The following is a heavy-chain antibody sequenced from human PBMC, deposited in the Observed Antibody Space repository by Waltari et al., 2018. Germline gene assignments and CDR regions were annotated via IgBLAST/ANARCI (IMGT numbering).Heavy chain of an antibody. CDR1: GFTFSSYA. CDR2: ISYDGSNK. CDR3: ARGPGYYYYYYGMDV. J-gene: IGHJ6*02. D-gene: IGHD2-2*01. V-gene: IGHV3-30-3*01. Sequence: QVQLVESGGGVVQPGRSLRLSCAASGFTFSSYAMHWVRQAPGKGLEWVAVISYDGSNKYYADSVKGRFTISRDNSKNTLYLQMNSLRAEDTAVYYCARGPGYYYYYYGMDVWGQGTTVTVSS.